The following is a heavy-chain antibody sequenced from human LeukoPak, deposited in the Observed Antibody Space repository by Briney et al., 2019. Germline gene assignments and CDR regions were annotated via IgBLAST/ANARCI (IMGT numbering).Heavy chain of an antibody. CDR1: GGSFSGYY. Sequence: SETLSLTCAVYGGSFSGYYWSWIRQPPGKGLEWIGRIYTSGSTNYNPSLKSRVTMSVDTSKNQFSLKLSSVTAADTAVYYCARDVVTATGAFDIWGQGTMATVSS. CDR2: IYTSGST. D-gene: IGHD2-21*02. J-gene: IGHJ3*02. V-gene: IGHV4-4*07. CDR3: ARDVVTATGAFDI.